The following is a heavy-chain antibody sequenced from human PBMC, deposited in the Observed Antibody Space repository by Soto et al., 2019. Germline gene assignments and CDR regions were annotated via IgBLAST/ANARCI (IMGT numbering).Heavy chain of an antibody. J-gene: IGHJ4*02. CDR2: IRPRDSDT. CDR3: ARGKIWGSYRSSSVY. CDR1: GYIFTNYD. V-gene: IGHV1-18*01. D-gene: IGHD3-16*02. Sequence: GASVKVSCKGSGYIFTNYDITWVRQAPGQGLEWMGWIRPRDSDTAYAPKFRDRVTMTRDTSTSTAYMELRRLRSEDTAVYYCARGKIWGSYRSSSVYWGQGTLVTVSS.